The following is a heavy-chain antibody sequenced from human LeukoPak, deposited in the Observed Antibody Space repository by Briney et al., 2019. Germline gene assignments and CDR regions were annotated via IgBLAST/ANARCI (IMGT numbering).Heavy chain of an antibody. CDR3: ARDSGGWHARVDY. D-gene: IGHD6-19*01. J-gene: IGHJ4*02. CDR2: IYYSGST. CDR1: GGSISSGDYY. Sequence: SETLSLTCTVSGGSISSGDYYWSWIRQPPGKGLEWIGYIYYSGSTYYNPSLKSRVTISVDTSKNQFSLKLSSLTAADTDVYYCARDSGGWHARVDYWGQGTLVTVSS. V-gene: IGHV4-30-4*08.